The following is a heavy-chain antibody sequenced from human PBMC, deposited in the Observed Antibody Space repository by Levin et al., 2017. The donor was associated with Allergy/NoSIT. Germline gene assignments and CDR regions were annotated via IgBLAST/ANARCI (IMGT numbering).Heavy chain of an antibody. V-gene: IGHV1-18*01. J-gene: IGHJ4*02. Sequence: GESLKISCKASGYTFTNYGISWVRQAPGQGLEWMGWISAYNGNTNYAQKLQGRVTMTTDTSTSTAYMELRSLRSDDTAVYYCARDLYGGPYDYWGQGTLVTVSS. CDR3: ARDLYGGPYDY. D-gene: IGHD4/OR15-4a*01. CDR1: GYTFTNYG. CDR2: ISAYNGNT.